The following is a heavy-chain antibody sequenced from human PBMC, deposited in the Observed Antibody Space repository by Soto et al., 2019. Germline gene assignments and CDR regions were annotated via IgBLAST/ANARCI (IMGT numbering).Heavy chain of an antibody. Sequence: SETLSLTCTVSGGSISSGDYHWSWIRQPPGKGLEWIGYIYYSGDTYYNPSLKSRVSISVDTSKNQFSLKLSSVTPADTAAYYCARKMWSGFYRRAFDIWGQGTLVTVSS. J-gene: IGHJ3*02. D-gene: IGHD3-3*01. CDR2: IYYSGDT. V-gene: IGHV4-30-4*01. CDR1: GGSISSGDYH. CDR3: ARKMWSGFYRRAFDI.